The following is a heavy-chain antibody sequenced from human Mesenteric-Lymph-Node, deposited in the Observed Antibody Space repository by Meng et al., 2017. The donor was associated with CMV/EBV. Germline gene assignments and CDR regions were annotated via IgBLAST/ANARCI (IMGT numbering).Heavy chain of an antibody. CDR3: ARRGLSGVATIRAFDS. D-gene: IGHD5-24*01. V-gene: IGHV4-61*01. Sequence: SVSSGSYYWSWIRQPPGKGLEWIGYIYYSGSTTYNPSLKSRVTISQDTSKNQFSLKLSSVTAADTAVYYCARRGLSGVATIRAFDSWGQGTLVTVSS. J-gene: IGHJ4*02. CDR1: SVSSGSYY. CDR2: IYYSGST.